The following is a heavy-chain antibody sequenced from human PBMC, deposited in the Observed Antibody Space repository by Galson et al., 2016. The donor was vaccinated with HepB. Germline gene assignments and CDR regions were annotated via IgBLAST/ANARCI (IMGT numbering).Heavy chain of an antibody. CDR1: GFTFSSYA. CDR3: AKPRKTSGTYYTIDS. Sequence: SLRLSCAASGFTFSSYAMHWVRQAPGKGLERVAVISDDGSDRFYADSVRGRFTISRDNSDNTLYVQMNSLRTEDTAVYYCAKPRKTSGTYYTIDSWGQGTLVTVSS. D-gene: IGHD3-10*01. CDR2: ISDDGSDR. V-gene: IGHV3-30*18. J-gene: IGHJ4*02.